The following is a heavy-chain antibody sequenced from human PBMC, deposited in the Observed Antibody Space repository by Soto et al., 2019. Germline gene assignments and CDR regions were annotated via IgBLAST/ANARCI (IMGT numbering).Heavy chain of an antibody. CDR2: IYYTGTT. Sequence: PSETLSLTCTVSDNSIRSYYWSWIRQSPGKQLDWIGHIYYTGTTNYSPSLKSRVTMSIDTSQNQFSLRLSSITAADTAIYYCARTTIIAAARYFDSWGPGTLVTSPQ. D-gene: IGHD2-15*01. CDR3: ARTTIIAAARYFDS. V-gene: IGHV4-59*01. J-gene: IGHJ4*02. CDR1: DNSIRSYY.